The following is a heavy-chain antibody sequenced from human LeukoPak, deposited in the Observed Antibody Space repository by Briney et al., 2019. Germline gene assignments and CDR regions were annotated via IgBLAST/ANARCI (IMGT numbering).Heavy chain of an antibody. CDR1: GFTFDDYA. J-gene: IGHJ3*02. CDR2: ISWNSGSI. Sequence: PGRSLRLSCAASGFTFDDYAMHWVRQAPGKGLEWVSGISWNSGSIGYANSVKGRFTISRDNSKNTLYLQMGSLRAEDMAVYYCARGGPHAFDIWGQGTMVTVSS. CDR3: ARGGPHAFDI. V-gene: IGHV3-9*03. D-gene: IGHD2-15*01.